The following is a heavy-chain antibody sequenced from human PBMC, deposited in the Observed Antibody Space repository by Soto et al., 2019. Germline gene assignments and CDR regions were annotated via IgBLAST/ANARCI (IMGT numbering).Heavy chain of an antibody. CDR1: EFTFSTYA. CDR3: AKGLTGSADASLQH. Sequence: EVQLLESGGGLVQPGGSLRLSCAASEFTFSTYAMTWVRQAPGQGLEWVSSISGADGSPSYADSVKGRFTIARDNSKNTLDVQMNSLRAEDTAIYYCAKGLTGSADASLQHWGQGTLVTVSS. J-gene: IGHJ1*01. D-gene: IGHD2-15*01. V-gene: IGHV3-23*01. CDR2: ISGADGSP.